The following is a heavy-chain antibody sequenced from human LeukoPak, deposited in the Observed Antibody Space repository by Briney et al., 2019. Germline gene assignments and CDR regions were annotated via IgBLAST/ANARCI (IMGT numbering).Heavy chain of an antibody. D-gene: IGHD2-2*01. Sequence: PGGSLRLSCAASGFTVSSNYMSWVRQAPGKGLEWGSVIYSGGSTYYADSVKGRFTISRDNSKNTLYLQMNRLRAEDTAVYYCARVGIVVKARDYWGQGTLVTVSS. V-gene: IGHV3-66*02. CDR2: IYSGGST. CDR1: GFTVSSNY. CDR3: ARVGIVVKARDY. J-gene: IGHJ4*02.